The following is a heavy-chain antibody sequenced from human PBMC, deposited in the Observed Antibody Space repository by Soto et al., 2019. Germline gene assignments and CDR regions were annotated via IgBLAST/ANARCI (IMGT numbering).Heavy chain of an antibody. CDR2: ISSGGEYL. J-gene: IGHJ6*02. V-gene: IGHV3-21*01. CDR3: AGDVAAGAVRGV. D-gene: IGHD6-19*01. CDR1: GLTFSAFG. Sequence: EVQLVESGGGLVKPGGSLRLSCAASGLTFSAFGMNWVRQAPGKGLEWVSYISSGGEYLDYADSVKGRLTISRDNAKTSLFLQRESLRVEEPVVYYCAGDVAAGAVRGVWGQGTTVTVSS.